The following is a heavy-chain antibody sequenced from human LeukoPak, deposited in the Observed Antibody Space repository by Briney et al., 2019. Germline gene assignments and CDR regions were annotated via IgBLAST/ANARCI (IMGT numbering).Heavy chain of an antibody. D-gene: IGHD2-2*01. Sequence: SETLSLTCTVSGGSISSSSYYWGWIRQPPGKGLEWIGSIYHSGSTYYNPSLKSRVTISVDTSKNQFSLKLSSVTAADTAVYYCASMEPPTSWVSYFDYWGQGTLVTVSS. V-gene: IGHV4-39*07. CDR1: GGSISSSSYY. CDR3: ASMEPPTSWVSYFDY. J-gene: IGHJ4*02. CDR2: IYHSGST.